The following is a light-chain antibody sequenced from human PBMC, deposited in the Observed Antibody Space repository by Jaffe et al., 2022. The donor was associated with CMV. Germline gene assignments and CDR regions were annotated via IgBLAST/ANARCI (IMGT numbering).Light chain of an antibody. CDR1: QSVNLY. J-gene: IGKJ1*01. CDR2: AAS. CDR3: QQSYRTPWT. V-gene: IGKV1-39*01. Sequence: DIQMAQSPSSLSASVGDRVTITCRASQSVNLYVNWYQQKPGKAPKLLIYAASSLQSGVPSKFSGSGSGTDFTLTISRLQPEDFATYYCQQSYRTPWTFGQGTRVEIK.